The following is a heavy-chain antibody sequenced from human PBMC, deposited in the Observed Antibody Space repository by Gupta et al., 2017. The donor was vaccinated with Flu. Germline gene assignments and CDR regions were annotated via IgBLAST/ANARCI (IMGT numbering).Heavy chain of an antibody. J-gene: IGHJ4*02. CDR3: VRCYYGGDTGLVDY. CDR1: GFTFSDYY. D-gene: IGHD3-22*01. V-gene: IGHV3-11*01. CDR2: IGNGGLTI. Sequence: QVQLVESGGGLVKPGGSLRVSCAASGFTFSDYYLGWIRQAPGKGLEWVSYIGNGGLTIFYADSVKGRFTISRDNAKNSLFLQMNSLRVADTAIYYCVRCYYGGDTGLVDYWGQGALVSVSS.